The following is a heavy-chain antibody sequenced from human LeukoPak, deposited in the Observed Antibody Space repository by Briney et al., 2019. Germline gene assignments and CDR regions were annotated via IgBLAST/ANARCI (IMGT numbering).Heavy chain of an antibody. CDR2: INPNSGGT. Sequence: GASVKVSCKASGYTFTDYYMHWVRQAPGQGLEWMGWINPNSGGTNYAQQFQGRVTMTRDTSISTAYMELSNLRSDDTAVYYRARGIAAAGGRWFDPWGQGTLVTVSS. J-gene: IGHJ5*02. V-gene: IGHV1-2*02. D-gene: IGHD6-13*01. CDR1: GYTFTDYY. CDR3: ARGIAAAGGRWFDP.